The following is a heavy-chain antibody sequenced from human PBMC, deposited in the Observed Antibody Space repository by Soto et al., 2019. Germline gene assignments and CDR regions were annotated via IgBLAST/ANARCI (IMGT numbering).Heavy chain of an antibody. CDR3: ARTYGDPDYYYYYMDV. D-gene: IGHD4-17*01. Sequence: GASVKVSCKASGYTFTSYAMHWVRQAPGQRLEWMGWINAGNGNTKYSQKFHGRVTITRDTSASTAYMELSSLRSEDTAVYYCARTYGDPDYYYYYMDVWGKGTTVTVSS. CDR2: INAGNGNT. CDR1: GYTFTSYA. J-gene: IGHJ6*03. V-gene: IGHV1-3*01.